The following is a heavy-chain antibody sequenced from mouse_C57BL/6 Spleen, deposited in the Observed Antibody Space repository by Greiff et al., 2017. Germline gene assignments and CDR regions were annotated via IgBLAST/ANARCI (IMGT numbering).Heavy chain of an antibody. CDR1: GFTFSDYY. D-gene: IGHD2-10*02. CDR2: INYDGSST. J-gene: IGHJ2*01. CDR3: AREGYGNYPYFDY. Sequence: EVMLVESEGGLVQPGSSMKLSCTASGFTFSDYYMAWVRQVPEKGLEWVANINYDGSSTYYLDSLKSRFIISRDNAKNILYLQMSSLKSEDTATYYCAREGYGNYPYFDYWGQGTTLTVSA. V-gene: IGHV5-16*01.